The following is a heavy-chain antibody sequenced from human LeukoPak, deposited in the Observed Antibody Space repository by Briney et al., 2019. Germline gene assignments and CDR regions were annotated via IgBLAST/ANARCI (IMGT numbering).Heavy chain of an antibody. CDR2: IWYDGSIK. V-gene: IGHV3-33*01. D-gene: IGHD2-15*01. CDR1: GFTFSTYD. CDR3: ATPLPYCSGGTCYSLDY. Sequence: GGSLRLSCATSGFTFSTYDMHWVRQAPGKGLEWVAVIWYDGSIKNYADSVKGRFTISRDNSKNTLFLQMNSLRAEDTAVYYCATPLPYCSGGTCYSLDYWGQGTLVTVSS. J-gene: IGHJ4*02.